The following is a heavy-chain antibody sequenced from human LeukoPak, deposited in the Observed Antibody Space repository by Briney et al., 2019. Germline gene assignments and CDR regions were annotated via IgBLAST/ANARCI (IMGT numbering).Heavy chain of an antibody. J-gene: IGHJ4*02. D-gene: IGHD6-13*01. CDR1: GGSISSYY. CDR2: IYYSGST. Sequence: KPSETLSLTCTVSGGSISSYYWSWIRQPPGKGLEWIGYIYYSGSTNYNPSLKSRVTISVDMSKNQFSLKLSSVTAADTAVYYCARTWSAAGDDYWGQGTLVTVSS. CDR3: ARTWSAAGDDY. V-gene: IGHV4-59*01.